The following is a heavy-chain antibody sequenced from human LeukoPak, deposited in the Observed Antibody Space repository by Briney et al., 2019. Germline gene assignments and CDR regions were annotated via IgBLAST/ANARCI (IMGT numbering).Heavy chain of an antibody. Sequence: GGSLRLSCAASGFXFSSYWIHWVRQAPGKGLVWVSRINSDGSNTNYADSVKGRFTVSRDNAKNTLYLQMNSLRAEDTAVYYCARDHYYDMDVWGQGTTVTVSS. CDR3: ARDHYYDMDV. V-gene: IGHV3-74*01. CDR2: INSDGSNT. CDR1: GFXFSSYW. J-gene: IGHJ6*02.